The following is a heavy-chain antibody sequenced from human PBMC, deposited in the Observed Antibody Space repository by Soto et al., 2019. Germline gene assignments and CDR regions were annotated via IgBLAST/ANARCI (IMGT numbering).Heavy chain of an antibody. J-gene: IGHJ4*02. V-gene: IGHV1-46*01. Sequence: QVQLVQSGAEVKKPGASVKVSCKASGYTFTSYYMHWVRQAPGQGLEWMGIINPGGGSTSYAEKFQGRATMTRDTSTSTVYMELSSLRSEDTAVYFCAREPPYYYDSSGYLFIYWGQGTLVTVSS. CDR2: INPGGGST. CDR1: GYTFTSYY. CDR3: AREPPYYYDSSGYLFIY. D-gene: IGHD3-22*01.